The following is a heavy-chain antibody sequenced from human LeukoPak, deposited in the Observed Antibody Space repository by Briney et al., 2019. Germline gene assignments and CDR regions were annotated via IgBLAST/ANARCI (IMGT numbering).Heavy chain of an antibody. Sequence: GGSLRLSCAASGFTFSDYAMSWVRQAPGKGLEWVANIKQDGSEKYYVDSVKGRFTISRDNAKNSLYLQMNSLRAEDTAVYYCARSCGWRDYFDYWGQGILVTVSS. CDR2: IKQDGSEK. V-gene: IGHV3-7*01. CDR1: GFTFSDYA. CDR3: ARSCGWRDYFDY. D-gene: IGHD3-3*01. J-gene: IGHJ4*02.